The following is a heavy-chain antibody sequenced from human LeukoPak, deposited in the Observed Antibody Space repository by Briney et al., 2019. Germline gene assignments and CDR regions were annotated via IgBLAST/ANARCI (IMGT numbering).Heavy chain of an antibody. D-gene: IGHD3-22*01. CDR2: ISSSSTYI. CDR1: GFTFSSYS. J-gene: IGHJ5*02. CDR3: AREGGGYWGYYYDSP. V-gene: IGHV3-21*01. Sequence: GGSLRLSCAASGFTFSSYSMNWVRQAPGKGLEWVSFISSSSTYIYYTDSVKGRFTVSRDNAKNSLYLQMNSLRAEDTAVYYCAREGGGYWGYYYDSPWGQGTLVTVSS.